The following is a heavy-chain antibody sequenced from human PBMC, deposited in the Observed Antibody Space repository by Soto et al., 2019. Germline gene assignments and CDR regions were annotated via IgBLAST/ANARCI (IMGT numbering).Heavy chain of an antibody. J-gene: IGHJ4*02. Sequence: ASVKVSCKASGYTFTSYGISWVRQAPGQGLEWMGWISAYNGNTKYSQKFQGRVTITRDTSASTAYMELSSLRSEDTAVYYCARRSHPRYIVVVPAAYFFGYWGQGTLVTVSS. CDR1: GYTFTSYG. V-gene: IGHV1-18*04. D-gene: IGHD2-2*01. CDR3: ARRSHPRYIVVVPAAYFFGY. CDR2: ISAYNGNT.